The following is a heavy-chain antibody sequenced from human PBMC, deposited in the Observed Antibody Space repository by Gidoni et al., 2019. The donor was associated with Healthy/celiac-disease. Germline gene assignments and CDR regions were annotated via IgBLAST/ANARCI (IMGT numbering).Heavy chain of an antibody. D-gene: IGHD6-19*01. CDR1: GFTFSSYG. Sequence: QVQLVESGGGVVQPGRSLRLSCAAAGFTFSSYGMHWVRQAPGKGLEWVAVISYDGSNKYYADSVKGRFTISRDNSKNTLYLQMNSLRAEDTAVYYCRAFGVSGWTIDYWGQGTLVTVSS. J-gene: IGHJ4*02. CDR3: RAFGVSGWTIDY. CDR2: ISYDGSNK. V-gene: IGHV3-30*03.